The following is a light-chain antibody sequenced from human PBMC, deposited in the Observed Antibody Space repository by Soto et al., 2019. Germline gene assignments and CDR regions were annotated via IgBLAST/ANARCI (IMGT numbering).Light chain of an antibody. Sequence: EIVLTQSPASLSLSPGERATLSCRASQSVDSHLVWYQQKPGQAPRLLIYGASNRATGIPDRFSGTGSETDFTLTISRLEPEDFAVYYCQQYDNSPITFGQGTRLEIK. J-gene: IGKJ5*01. CDR2: GAS. V-gene: IGKV3-20*01. CDR3: QQYDNSPIT. CDR1: QSVDSH.